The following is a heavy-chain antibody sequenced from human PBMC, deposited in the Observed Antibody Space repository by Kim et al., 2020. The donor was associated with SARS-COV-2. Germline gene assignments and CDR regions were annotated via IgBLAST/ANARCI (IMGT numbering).Heavy chain of an antibody. CDR1: GGSISSGGYY. CDR2: IYYSGST. J-gene: IGHJ5*02. V-gene: IGHV4-31*03. D-gene: IGHD6-13*01. Sequence: SETLSLTCTVSGGSISSGGYYWSWIRQHPGKGLVWIGNIYYSGSTYYNPSLKSRVTISVDTSKNQFSLKLSSVTAADTAVYYCAREASPSSSWPNWFDPWGQGALVTVSS. CDR3: AREASPSSSWPNWFDP.